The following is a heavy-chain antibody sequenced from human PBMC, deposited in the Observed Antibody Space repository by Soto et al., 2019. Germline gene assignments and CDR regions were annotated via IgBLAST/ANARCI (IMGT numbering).Heavy chain of an antibody. D-gene: IGHD3-22*01. CDR2: ISTSGSTV. Sequence: RGESLSLSCAASRFPFSTYEMNWVRQAPGKGLEWVSYISTSGSTVYYADSVKGRFTISIDPSNNTLYLQMNSLRSEDTAVYYCTRGFDFSRYYESSGSFFDFWGPGTRVTVSS. V-gene: IGHV3-48*03. CDR3: TRGFDFSRYYESSGSFFDF. CDR1: RFPFSTYE. J-gene: IGHJ4*02.